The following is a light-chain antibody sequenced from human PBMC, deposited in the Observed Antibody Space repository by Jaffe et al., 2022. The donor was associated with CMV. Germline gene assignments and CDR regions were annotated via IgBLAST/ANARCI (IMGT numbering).Light chain of an antibody. J-gene: IGLJ3*02. Sequence: QPVVTQEPSLTVSPGGTVTLTCGSSTGAVTSGHYPYWFQQKPGQAPTTLIYTTTNKHSWTPARFSGSLLGGKAALTLSGAQPEDEAEYYCLLSYSDTWVFGGGTKLTVL. CDR1: TGAVTSGHY. V-gene: IGLV7-46*01. CDR3: LLSYSDTWV. CDR2: TTT.